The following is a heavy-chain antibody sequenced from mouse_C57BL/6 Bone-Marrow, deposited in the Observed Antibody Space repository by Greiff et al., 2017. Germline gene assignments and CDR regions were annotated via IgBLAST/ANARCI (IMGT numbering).Heavy chain of an antibody. Sequence: QVQLKQPGAELVRPGTSVKVSCKASGYAFTNYLIEWVKQRPGQGLEWIGVINPASGCTNYNEKFKGKATLTADTSSSTAYMQLSSLTAEDSAVYFCARGGYWGQGTTLTVSS. CDR1: GYAFTNYL. J-gene: IGHJ2*01. V-gene: IGHV1-54*01. CDR2: INPASGCT. CDR3: ARGGY.